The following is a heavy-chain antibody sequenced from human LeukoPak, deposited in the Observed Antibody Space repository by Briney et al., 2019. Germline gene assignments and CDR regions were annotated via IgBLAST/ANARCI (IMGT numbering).Heavy chain of an antibody. V-gene: IGHV4-34*01. CDR3: SRRGQRLGRWFDP. CDR1: GGSFTDYY. Sequence: NPSETLSLTCAVFGGSFTDYYWSWIRQPPGKGLEWIGEITHSGVTNYNSSLKSRVTISVDTSKNQFSLSLTSVTAADTAIYYCSRRGQRLGRWFDPWGQGTLVTVSS. J-gene: IGHJ5*02. CDR2: ITHSGVT. D-gene: IGHD6-25*01.